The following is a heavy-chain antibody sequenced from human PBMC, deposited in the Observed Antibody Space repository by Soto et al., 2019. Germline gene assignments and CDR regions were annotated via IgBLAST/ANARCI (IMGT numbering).Heavy chain of an antibody. D-gene: IGHD2-2*01. CDR1: GGTFSSYA. J-gene: IGHJ6*02. CDR3: ATRYGSSSSCSGYYGMEV. CDR2: IIPIFGTA. V-gene: IGHV1-69*13. Sequence: SVKVSCKASGGTFSSYAISWVRQAPGQGLEWMGGIIPIFGTANYSQKFQGRVTITADESTSTAYMELSSLRSEDTAVYYCATRYGSSSSCSGYYGMEVWGQGTTVTISS.